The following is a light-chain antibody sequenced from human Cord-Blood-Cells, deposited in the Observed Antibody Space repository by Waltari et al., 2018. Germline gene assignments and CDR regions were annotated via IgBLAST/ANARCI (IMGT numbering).Light chain of an antibody. J-gene: IGKJ2*01. CDR1: QSISSW. CDR2: KAS. Sequence: DIQMTQSPSTLSASVGDRVTMTCRASQSISSWLAWYQQKPGKAPTLRIYKASSLESGVPSRFSGSVSVTEFTLTISSLQPDDLATYYCQQYNSYRYTFGQLTKLEIK. V-gene: IGKV1-5*03. CDR3: QQYNSYRYT.